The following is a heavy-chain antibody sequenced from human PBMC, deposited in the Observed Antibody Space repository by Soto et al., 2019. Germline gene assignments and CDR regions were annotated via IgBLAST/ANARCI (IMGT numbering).Heavy chain of an antibody. V-gene: IGHV3-33*01. CDR3: ARGAHIVVVDWYYYMDV. CDR2: IWFDGSNK. J-gene: IGHJ6*03. D-gene: IGHD2-2*01. Sequence: QVQLVESGGGVVQPGRSLRLSCAASGFTFSTYGMHWVRQAPGKGLEWVAVIWFDGSNKSNAESVKGRFTISRDNSKNTLYLQMNSLRAEDTAVYYCARGAHIVVVDWYYYMDVWGKGTTVTVSS. CDR1: GFTFSTYG.